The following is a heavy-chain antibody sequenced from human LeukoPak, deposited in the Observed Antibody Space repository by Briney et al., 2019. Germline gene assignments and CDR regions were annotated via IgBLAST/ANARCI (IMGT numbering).Heavy chain of an antibody. CDR3: ARDQVTMGGGTFDY. J-gene: IGHJ4*02. CDR2: ISYDGSNK. D-gene: IGHD3-10*01. Sequence: GGSLRLSCAASGFTFSSYAMHWVRQAPGKGLEWVAVISYDGSNKYYADSVKGRFTISRDNSKNTLYLQMNSLRAGDTAVYYCARDQVTMGGGTFDYWGQGTLVTVSS. CDR1: GFTFSSYA. V-gene: IGHV3-30*01.